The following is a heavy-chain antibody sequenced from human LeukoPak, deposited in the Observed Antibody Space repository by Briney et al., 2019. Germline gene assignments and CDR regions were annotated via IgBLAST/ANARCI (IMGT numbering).Heavy chain of an antibody. J-gene: IGHJ4*02. CDR3: TRIKYSTSWSGDY. CDR2: ISSNGNNE. CDR1: GFIFTSYG. D-gene: IGHD6-13*01. V-gene: IGHV3-30*19. Sequence: PGGSLRLSCVASGFIFTSYGMHWVRQAPGKGLQWVALISSNGNNERYADSVKGRFSISRDNSKNTMYLRMNSLRAGDTAIYYCTRIKYSTSWSGDYWGQGALVTVSS.